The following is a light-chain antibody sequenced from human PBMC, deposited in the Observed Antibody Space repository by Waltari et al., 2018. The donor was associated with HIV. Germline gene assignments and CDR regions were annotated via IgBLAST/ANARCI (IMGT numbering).Light chain of an antibody. J-gene: IGLJ1*01. Sequence: QSALTQTASVSGSPGQSITISCNGTNSDVGGYKSVSWYPKHPDKAPKLMIYEVNNRPSGVSSRFSGATSGNTASLTISGLQAADEADYYCSSYTDSRPLYVFGTGTKVTVL. CDR3: SSYTDSRPLYV. V-gene: IGLV2-14*01. CDR2: EVN. CDR1: NSDVGGYKS.